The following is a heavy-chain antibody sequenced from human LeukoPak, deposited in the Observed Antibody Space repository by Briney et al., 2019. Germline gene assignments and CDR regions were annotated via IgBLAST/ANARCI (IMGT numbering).Heavy chain of an antibody. CDR2: IYNSGAKI. V-gene: IGHV3-23*01. Sequence: GGSLRLSCAVSGLTFSTYSMTWVRQGPGKGLEWVSSIYNSGAKIFYADSVKGRFTISRDNSKNMLYLQVNSLRVEDTAVYYCAKDVAPDSGWDLDYWGQGTLVTVSS. J-gene: IGHJ4*02. CDR3: AKDVAPDSGWDLDY. D-gene: IGHD6-19*01. CDR1: GLTFSTYS.